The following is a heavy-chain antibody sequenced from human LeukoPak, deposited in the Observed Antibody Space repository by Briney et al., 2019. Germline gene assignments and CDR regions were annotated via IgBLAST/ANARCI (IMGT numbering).Heavy chain of an antibody. D-gene: IGHD2-2*01. CDR1: GFSFSQSW. CDR2: INPDGSAK. CDR3: ARPGGYCSSTSCFYGMDV. J-gene: IGHJ6*02. Sequence: GGSLRLSCAASGFSFSQSWMTWVRQAPGKGLEWVASINPDGSAKHYVDSVRGRFTISRDNSKNSVFLQMNSLRAEDTAVYYCARPGGYCSSTSCFYGMDVWGQGTTVTVSS. V-gene: IGHV3-7*01.